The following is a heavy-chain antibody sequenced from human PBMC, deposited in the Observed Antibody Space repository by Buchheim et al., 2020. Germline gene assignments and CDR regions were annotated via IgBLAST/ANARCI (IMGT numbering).Heavy chain of an antibody. Sequence: QVQLQQWGAGLLKPSETLSLTCAVYGGSFSGYYWSWIRQPPGKGLEWIGEIYHSGSTNYNPSLKSRVTISVDKSKNQFSLKLSSVTAADTAVYYCARDGGYYGSGSYYRHLAFDYWGQGTL. CDR2: IYHSGST. V-gene: IGHV4-34*01. CDR1: GGSFSGYY. CDR3: ARDGGYYGSGSYYRHLAFDY. J-gene: IGHJ4*02. D-gene: IGHD3-10*01.